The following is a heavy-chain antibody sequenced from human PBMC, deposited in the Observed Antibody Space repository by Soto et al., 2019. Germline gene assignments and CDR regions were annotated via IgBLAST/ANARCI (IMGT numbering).Heavy chain of an antibody. D-gene: IGHD6-19*01. CDR3: ARGISVTFDY. Sequence: EVQLVESGGGLVKSGGSLRLSCAASGFTFSSDNMHWVRQAPGKGLEWVSSISSSSSFKSYADSVRGRFTISRDNAKNSLYLQMNSLRAEDTAVYHCARGISVTFDYWGQGTLVTVSS. V-gene: IGHV3-21*01. CDR1: GFTFSSDN. CDR2: ISSSSSFK. J-gene: IGHJ4*02.